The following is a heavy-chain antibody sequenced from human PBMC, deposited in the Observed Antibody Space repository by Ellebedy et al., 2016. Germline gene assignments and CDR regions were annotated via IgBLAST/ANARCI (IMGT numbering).Heavy chain of an antibody. Sequence: GGSLRLXXTASELNLGNFFMTWVRQAPGGGLEWVSTISGGGDITFSADSVKGRFTISRDNSRDTLYLQMNSLRAEDTAVYYCYYGHYSASWGQGTLVTVSS. CDR2: ISGGGDIT. CDR1: ELNLGNFF. J-gene: IGHJ4*02. V-gene: IGHV3-23*01. D-gene: IGHD4-17*01. CDR3: YYGHYSAS.